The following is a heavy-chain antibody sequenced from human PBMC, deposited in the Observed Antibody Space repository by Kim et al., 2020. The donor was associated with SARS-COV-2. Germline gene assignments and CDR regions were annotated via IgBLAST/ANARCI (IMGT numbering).Heavy chain of an antibody. J-gene: IGHJ4*02. Sequence: GYEQKFQGRVTMTRNTSINTAYMELSSLRSEDTAVYYCARGLAAGGPFDYWGQGTLVTVSS. V-gene: IGHV1-8*01. D-gene: IGHD6-13*01. CDR3: ARGLAAGGPFDY.